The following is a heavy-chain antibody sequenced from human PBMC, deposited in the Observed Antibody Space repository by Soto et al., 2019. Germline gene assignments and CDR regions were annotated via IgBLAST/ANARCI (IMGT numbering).Heavy chain of an antibody. Sequence: QLQLQESGPGLVKPSETLSLTCTVSGGSISRSSYYWGWIRQPPGKGLEGIGSIYYSGSTYYNPSLKSRVTISVDTSKNQFSLKLSSVTAADTAVYYCARHDYGGFGLWGQGTLVTVSS. CDR2: IYYSGST. J-gene: IGHJ4*02. V-gene: IGHV4-39*01. D-gene: IGHD4-17*01. CDR3: ARHDYGGFGL. CDR1: GGSISRSSYY.